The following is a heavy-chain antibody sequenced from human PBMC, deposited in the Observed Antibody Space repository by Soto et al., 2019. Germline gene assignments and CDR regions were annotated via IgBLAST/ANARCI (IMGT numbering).Heavy chain of an antibody. CDR1: GGSISSGDYY. CDR2: IYYSGRT. V-gene: IGHV4-30-4*01. J-gene: IGHJ6*02. D-gene: IGHD4-4*01. Sequence: QVQLQESGPGLVKPSQTLSLTCTVSGGSISSGDYYWIWIRQPPGKGLEWIGYIYYSGRTYYNPYLKSRFTISVDTSKNQFFLKLSSVTAADTAVYYCARADYSNLELWGDYYDGIDVWGQGTTVTVSS. CDR3: ARADYSNLELWGDYYDGIDV.